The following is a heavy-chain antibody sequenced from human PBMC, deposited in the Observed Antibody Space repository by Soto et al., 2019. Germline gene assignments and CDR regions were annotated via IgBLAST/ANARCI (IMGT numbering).Heavy chain of an antibody. CDR3: ARLHNGDNNWMEP. J-gene: IGHJ5*02. V-gene: IGHV3-48*01. CDR2: IAISNGII. D-gene: IGHD4-17*01. CDR1: GFTFSSYD. Sequence: EIQLVETGGGLVQPGGSLRLSCAASGFTFSSYDMNWVRQAPGMGLEWVSYIAISNGIIHYADSVKGRFIVSRDNAKDSLYLQMNSLRVEDSAVYYCARLHNGDNNWMEPWVQGTLVTVSP.